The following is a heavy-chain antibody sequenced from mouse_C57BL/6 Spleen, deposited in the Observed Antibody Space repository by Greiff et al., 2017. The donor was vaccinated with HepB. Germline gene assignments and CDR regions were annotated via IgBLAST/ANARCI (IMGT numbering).Heavy chain of an antibody. Sequence: EVKVVESGGGLVKPGGSLKLSCAASGFTFSDYGMNWVRQAPEKGLEWVAYISSGSSTIYYAYTVKGRCTISRDNAKNTLFLQMTSLRSEDTAMYYCARGYFDVWGTGTTVTVSS. J-gene: IGHJ1*03. CDR1: GFTFSDYG. CDR2: ISSGSSTI. V-gene: IGHV5-17*01. CDR3: ARGYFDV.